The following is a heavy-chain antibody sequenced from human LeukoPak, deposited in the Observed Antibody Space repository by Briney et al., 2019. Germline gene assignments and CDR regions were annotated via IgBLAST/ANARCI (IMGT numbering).Heavy chain of an antibody. CDR1: GGSISSYY. CDR3: ASTRTAAAGRAFDY. CDR2: IYYSGST. V-gene: IGHV4-59*01. J-gene: IGHJ4*02. D-gene: IGHD6-13*01. Sequence: SETLSLTCTVSGGSISSYYWSWIRQPPGKGLEWIGYIYYSGSTNYNPSLKSRVTISVDTSKNQFSLKLSSVTAADTAVYYCASTRTAAAGRAFDYWGQGTLVTVSS.